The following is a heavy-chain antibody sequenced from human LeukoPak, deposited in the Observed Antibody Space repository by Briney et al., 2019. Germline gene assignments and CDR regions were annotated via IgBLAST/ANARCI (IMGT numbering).Heavy chain of an antibody. CDR3: ATSPNCSGGSCSPHPPEWNWFDP. V-gene: IGHV4-38-2*02. Sequence: SETLSLTCTVSGYSISSGYYWGWIRQPPGKGLEWIGSIYHSGSTYYNPSLKSRVTISVDTSKNQFSLKLRSVTAADTAVYYCATSPNCSGGSCSPHPPEWNWFDPWGQGTLVTVSS. CDR2: IYHSGST. J-gene: IGHJ5*02. CDR1: GYSISSGYY. D-gene: IGHD2-15*01.